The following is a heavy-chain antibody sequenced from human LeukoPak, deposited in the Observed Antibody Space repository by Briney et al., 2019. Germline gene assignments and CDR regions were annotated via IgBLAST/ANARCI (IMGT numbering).Heavy chain of an antibody. Sequence: ASVKVSCKASGYTFISYGISWVRQAPGQGLEWMGWISAYNGNTNYAQKLQGRVTMTTDTSTSTAYMELSRLRSDDTAVYYCARGQDYGDFYYFDYWGQGTLVTVSS. D-gene: IGHD4-17*01. J-gene: IGHJ4*02. CDR1: GYTFISYG. CDR3: ARGQDYGDFYYFDY. V-gene: IGHV1-18*01. CDR2: ISAYNGNT.